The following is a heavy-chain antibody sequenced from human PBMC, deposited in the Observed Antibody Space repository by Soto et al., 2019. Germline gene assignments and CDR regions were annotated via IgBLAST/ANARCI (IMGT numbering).Heavy chain of an antibody. Sequence: EVRLVESGGGLVKPGGSLRLSCAASGFAFSDAWMIWVRQSPWTGLEWVGRIKSKVDGETVDHAAAVQGRFTISRDDSKNTLYLQMNSLKTEDTGVYYCTTGAMLPVGVVHWGQGTLVTVSS. CDR1: GFAFSDAW. V-gene: IGHV3-15*07. CDR2: IKSKVDGETV. J-gene: IGHJ4*02. D-gene: IGHD2-2*01. CDR3: TTGAMLPVGVVH.